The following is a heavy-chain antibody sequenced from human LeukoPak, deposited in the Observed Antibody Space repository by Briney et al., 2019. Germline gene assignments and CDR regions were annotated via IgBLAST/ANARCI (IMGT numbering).Heavy chain of an antibody. Sequence: SETLSLTCTVSGGSITSYYWSWIRQSPGQGLEWVGYIYYSGSTNYNPSLKSRVTISVDTSKNQFSLKLSSVTAADTAVYYCARRTRSGYYDTVYWGQGTLVTVSS. CDR1: GGSITSYY. V-gene: IGHV4-59*12. CDR2: IYYSGST. CDR3: ARRTRSGYYDTVY. J-gene: IGHJ4*02. D-gene: IGHD3-22*01.